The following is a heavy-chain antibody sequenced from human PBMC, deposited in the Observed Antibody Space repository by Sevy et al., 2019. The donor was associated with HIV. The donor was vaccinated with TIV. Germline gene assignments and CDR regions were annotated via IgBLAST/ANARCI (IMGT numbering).Heavy chain of an antibody. CDR1: GFTFSSYS. J-gene: IGHJ4*02. V-gene: IGHV3-21*01. CDR3: ARGPDYYDSSGYYYQ. CDR2: INSISTYI. D-gene: IGHD3-22*01. Sequence: GGSLRLSCAASGFTFSSYSMHLVRQAPGKGLEWVSSINSISTYIYYADSVKGRFTISRDNAKNSLYLQMNSLRAEDTAVYYCARGPDYYDSSGYYYQWGQGTLVTVSS.